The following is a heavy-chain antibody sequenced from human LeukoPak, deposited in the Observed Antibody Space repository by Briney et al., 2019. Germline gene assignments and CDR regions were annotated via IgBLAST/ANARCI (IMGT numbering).Heavy chain of an antibody. CDR1: GFTFSNYW. D-gene: IGHD3-3*01. CDR3: ARDGDTSGYSD. J-gene: IGHJ4*02. CDR2: IKQEGSEK. V-gene: IGHV3-7*01. Sequence: GGSLRLSCGGSGFTFSNYWMSWVRQAPGKGLEWVANIKQEGSEKYYVDSVKGRFTISRDNAKNSLYLQMNSLRAEDTAVYYCARDGDTSGYSDWGQGTLVTVSS.